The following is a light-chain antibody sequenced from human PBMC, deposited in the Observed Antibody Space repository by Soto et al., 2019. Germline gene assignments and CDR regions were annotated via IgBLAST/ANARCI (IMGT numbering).Light chain of an antibody. Sequence: EIVWTQSPGTLSLSPGARATLSCRASQSVSSSYLAWYQQKPGQAHRLLIYGASSRATGIPDRFSGSGSGTDFTLTISRLEPEDFAVYYCQQYGSSPRTFGQGTKVEIK. V-gene: IGKV3-20*01. J-gene: IGKJ1*01. CDR2: GAS. CDR1: QSVSSSY. CDR3: QQYGSSPRT.